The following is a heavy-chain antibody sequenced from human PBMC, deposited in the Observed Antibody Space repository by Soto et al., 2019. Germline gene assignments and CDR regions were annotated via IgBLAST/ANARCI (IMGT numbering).Heavy chain of an antibody. J-gene: IGHJ3*02. CDR2: INPATGAA. CDR1: GYPVTAYY. Sequence: QLHLVQSGAVVKKPGASVTVSCSASGYPVTAYYMHWVRQAPGRGLAWMGGINPATGAAKNTQTFQGRVTVARVTSTSTVFMELGGLTSENTAVFYCARGGGVGVAGSAAFDMWGQGTLVTVSS. CDR3: ARGGGVGVAGSAAFDM. V-gene: IGHV1-2*02. D-gene: IGHD3-3*01.